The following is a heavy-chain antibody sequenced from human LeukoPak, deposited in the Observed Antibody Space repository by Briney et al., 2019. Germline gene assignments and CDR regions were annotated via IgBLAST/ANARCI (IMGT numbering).Heavy chain of an antibody. V-gene: IGHV3-7*01. D-gene: IGHD3-22*01. J-gene: IGHJ4*02. CDR2: IKQDGGEK. Sequence: GGSLRLSCAASGFTFSTYWMSWVRQAPGKGLEWVASIKQDGGEKYYVDSVKGRFTISRDNAKNSVYLQMNILRAEDTAVYYCAGDRGFSGFFLIFFDYWGQGTLVTVSS. CDR1: GFTFSTYW. CDR3: AGDRGFSGFFLIFFDY.